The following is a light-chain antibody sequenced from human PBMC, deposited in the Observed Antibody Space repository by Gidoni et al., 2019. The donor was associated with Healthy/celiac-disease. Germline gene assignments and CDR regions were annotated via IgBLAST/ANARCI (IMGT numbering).Light chain of an antibody. CDR1: SSNIGSNY. Sequence: QSVLTQPPSASGTPGQRVTTSCSGSSSNIGSNYVYWYQQLPGTAPKLPIYRNNQRPSGVPDRFSGSKSGTSASLAISGLRSEDEADYYCAAWDDSLSGPGVFGGGTKLTVL. V-gene: IGLV1-47*01. CDR3: AAWDDSLSGPGV. CDR2: RNN. J-gene: IGLJ3*02.